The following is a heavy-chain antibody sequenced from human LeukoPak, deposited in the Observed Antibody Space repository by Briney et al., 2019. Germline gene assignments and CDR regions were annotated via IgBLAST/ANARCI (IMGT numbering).Heavy chain of an antibody. CDR3: ARNYYGSRSYYTLDP. CDR2: TYYDSGWYT. Sequence: SQTLSLTCVISGDSVSSSTAAWNWIRQSPSRGLEWLGRTYYDSGWYTDYAGSVKGRMTISPDTSKNQFSLHLSSVTPEDTAVYYCARNYYGSRSYYTLDPWGQGTLVTVSS. J-gene: IGHJ5*02. V-gene: IGHV6-1*01. D-gene: IGHD3-10*01. CDR1: GDSVSSSTAA.